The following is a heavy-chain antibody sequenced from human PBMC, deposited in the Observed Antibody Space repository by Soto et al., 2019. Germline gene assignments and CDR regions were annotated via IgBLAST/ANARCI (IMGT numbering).Heavy chain of an antibody. J-gene: IGHJ4*02. CDR2: IIPFFGTP. CDR1: GATFSSYA. D-gene: IGHD3-22*01. Sequence: QVLLVQSGAEVKKPGSSVKVSCKLSGATFSSYAMSWVRQAPGQSLEWIGGIIPFFGTPNYAQKFQGRVTITADTSTATSYMEFSSLRSDDTAVYYCARDKGAYYSHLVYWGQGTLVTVSS. V-gene: IGHV1-69*06. CDR3: ARDKGAYYSHLVY.